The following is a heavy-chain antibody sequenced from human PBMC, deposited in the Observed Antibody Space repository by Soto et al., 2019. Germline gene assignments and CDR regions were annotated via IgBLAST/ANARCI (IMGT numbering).Heavy chain of an antibody. V-gene: IGHV3-30-3*01. J-gene: IGHJ6*02. CDR3: ARVYYRFNSGYGFSLDV. D-gene: IGHD5-12*01. CDR2: ISYDGSNK. Sequence: QVQLVESGGGVVQPGRSLRLSCAASGFTFSSYGMHWVRQAPGKGLEWVAVISYDGSNKYYADSVKGRFTISRDNSKNTLYLQMNSLSAEDTAVYYCARVYYRFNSGYGFSLDVWGQGTTVTVSS. CDR1: GFTFSSYG.